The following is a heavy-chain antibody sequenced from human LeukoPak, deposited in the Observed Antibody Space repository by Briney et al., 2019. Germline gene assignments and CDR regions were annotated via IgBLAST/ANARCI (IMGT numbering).Heavy chain of an antibody. D-gene: IGHD5-12*01. CDR1: GFIFDDYA. J-gene: IGHJ4*02. V-gene: IGHV3-9*01. Sequence: GRSLRLFCAASGFIFDDYAMHWVRQRPGKGLELVSQVTWDSGTISYAASVKGRFTISRDNAKTTLYLHMKSLRPEDTAIYYGVKDLSLGVGYSYGYFDHWGQGTPVTISS. CDR2: VTWDSGTI. CDR3: VKDLSLGVGYSYGYFDH.